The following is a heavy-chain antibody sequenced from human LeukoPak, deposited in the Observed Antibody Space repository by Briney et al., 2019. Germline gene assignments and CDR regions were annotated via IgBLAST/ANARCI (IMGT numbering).Heavy chain of an antibody. Sequence: GTSVKVSCKASGYTFINYDINWVRQATGQGLEWMGWMNPNSGGTKYIQKFQGRVTMTRNTSITTAYMELSALTSEDTAVYYCARGNGGSTTVTSSDDYWGQGTLVTVSS. V-gene: IGHV1-8*01. CDR3: ARGNGGSTTVTSSDDY. CDR2: MNPNSGGT. CDR1: GYTFINYD. J-gene: IGHJ4*02. D-gene: IGHD4-11*01.